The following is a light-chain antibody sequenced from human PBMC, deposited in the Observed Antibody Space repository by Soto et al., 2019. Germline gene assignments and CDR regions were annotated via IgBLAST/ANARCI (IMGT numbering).Light chain of an antibody. V-gene: IGLV2-23*02. CDR1: SSDVGSYNL. CDR3: CSYAGSSTYV. J-gene: IGLJ1*01. Sequence: SALTHPASVSGSPGQSITISCTGTSSDVGSYNLVSWYQQHPGKAPKLMIYEVSKRPSGVSNRFSGSKSGNTASLTISGLQAEDEADYYCCSYAGSSTYVFGTGTKVTVL. CDR2: EVS.